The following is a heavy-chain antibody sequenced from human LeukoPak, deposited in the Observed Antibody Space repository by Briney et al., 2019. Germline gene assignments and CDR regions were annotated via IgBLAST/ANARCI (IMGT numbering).Heavy chain of an antibody. CDR1: GYTFTSYD. Sequence: GASVKVSCKASGYTFTSYDINWVRQATGQGLEWMGWMNPNSGNTGYAQKFQGRVTMTRNTSTSTAYMELSSLRYEDTAEYYYARGQKSALVYGSGTYAYHFDYWGQGTLVTVSS. J-gene: IGHJ4*02. V-gene: IGHV1-8*01. D-gene: IGHD3-10*01. CDR3: ARGQKSALVYGSGTYAYHFDY. CDR2: MNPNSGNT.